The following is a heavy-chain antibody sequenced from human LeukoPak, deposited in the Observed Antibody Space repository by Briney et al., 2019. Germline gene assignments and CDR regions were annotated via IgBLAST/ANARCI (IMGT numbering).Heavy chain of an antibody. CDR1: GGTFSSYA. J-gene: IGHJ4*02. D-gene: IGHD6-13*01. Sequence: SVKVSCKASGGTFSSYAISWVRQAPGQGLEWMGGIIPIFGTANYAQKFQGRVTITADESTSTAYMELSSLRSEDTAVYHCARYSSSWYLLGYFDYWGQGTLVTVSS. CDR3: ARYSSSWYLLGYFDY. CDR2: IIPIFGTA. V-gene: IGHV1-69*01.